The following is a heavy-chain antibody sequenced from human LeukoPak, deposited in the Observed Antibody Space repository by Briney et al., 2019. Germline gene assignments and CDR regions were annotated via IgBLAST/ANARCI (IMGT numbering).Heavy chain of an antibody. D-gene: IGHD1-14*01. CDR3: ARDSTWEPRIVY. CDR2: ISNSDSTI. CDR1: GFTFSSYE. Sequence: AGGSLRLSCTASGFTFSSYEMNWVRQAPGKGLEWVSYISNSDSTIYYADSVKGRFTISRDNAKNSLYLQMNSLRAEGTAVYYCARDSTWEPRIVYWGQGTLVTVSS. V-gene: IGHV3-48*03. J-gene: IGHJ4*02.